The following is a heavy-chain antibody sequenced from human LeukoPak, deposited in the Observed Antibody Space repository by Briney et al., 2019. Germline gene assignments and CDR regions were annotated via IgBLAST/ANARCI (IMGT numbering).Heavy chain of an antibody. J-gene: IGHJ6*02. CDR1: GNPLSEVS. Sequence: GASVKVSCKVSGNPLSEVSLHWVRQAPGQGLEWMGIINPSGGSTTYAQKIQGRVTLTTDTSTSTVYMELSSLRSDDTSVYYCAREGYGSGRRLGMDVWGQGTTVTVSS. V-gene: IGHV1-46*01. CDR2: INPSGGST. CDR3: AREGYGSGRRLGMDV. D-gene: IGHD3-10*01.